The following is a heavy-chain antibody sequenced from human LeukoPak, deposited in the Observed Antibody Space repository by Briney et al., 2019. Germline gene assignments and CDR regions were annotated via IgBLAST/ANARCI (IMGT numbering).Heavy chain of an antibody. D-gene: IGHD3-3*01. CDR2: IYWDDDK. CDR1: GFSLSTSGVG. J-gene: IGHJ4*02. Sequence: SGPTLVKPTQTLTLTCTFSGFSLSTSGVGVGWIRQPPGKALEWLALIYWDDDKRYSPSLESRLTITKDTSKSQVVLTMTNMDPVDTATYYCAHVYVIGKTYYDFWSGYYFDYWGQGTLVTVSS. V-gene: IGHV2-5*02. CDR3: AHVYVIGKTYYDFWSGYYFDY.